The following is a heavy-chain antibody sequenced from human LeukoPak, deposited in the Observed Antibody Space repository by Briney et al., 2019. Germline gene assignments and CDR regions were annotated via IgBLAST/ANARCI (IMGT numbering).Heavy chain of an antibody. D-gene: IGHD3-10*01. CDR3: SREGRYYFDY. V-gene: IGHV3-48*03. J-gene: IGHJ4*02. Sequence: GGSLRLSCAASGFTFSDYEMIWVRQAPGKGLGWLSYISRSGSTTYYADSVKGRFTISRDNAKNSLILQMNSLRAEDTAIYYCSREGRYYFDYWGQGTLVTVSS. CDR2: ISRSGSTT. CDR1: GFTFSDYE.